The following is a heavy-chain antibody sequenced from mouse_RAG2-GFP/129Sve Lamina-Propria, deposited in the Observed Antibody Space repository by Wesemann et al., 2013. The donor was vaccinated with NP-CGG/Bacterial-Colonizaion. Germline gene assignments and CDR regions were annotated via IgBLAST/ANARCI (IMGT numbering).Heavy chain of an antibody. Sequence: QVQLQQSGAELVRPGASVTLSCKASGYTFTDYEMHWVKQTPVHGLEWIGAIDPETGGTAYNQKFKGKAILTADKSSSTAYMELRSLTSEDSAVYYCTRSNYYYGSSYGFAYWGQGTLVTVSA. V-gene: IGHV1-15*01. D-gene: IGHD1-1*01. CDR3: TRSNYYYGSSYGFAY. CDR1: GYTFTDYE. CDR2: IDPETGGT. J-gene: IGHJ3*01.